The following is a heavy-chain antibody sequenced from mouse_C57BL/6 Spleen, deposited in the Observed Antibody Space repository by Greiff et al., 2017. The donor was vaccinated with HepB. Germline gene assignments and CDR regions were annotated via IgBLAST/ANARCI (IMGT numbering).Heavy chain of an antibody. J-gene: IGHJ1*03. CDR3: AREAVVARGWYFDV. CDR1: GFSLTSYG. Sequence: QVQLQQSGPGLVQPSQSLSITCTVSGFSLTSYGVHWVRQSPGKGLEWLGVIGRGGSTDYNAAFMSRLSITKDNSKSQVFFKMNSLQADDTAIYYCAREAVVARGWYFDVWGTGTTVTVSS. V-gene: IGHV2-5*01. CDR2: IGRGGST. D-gene: IGHD1-1*01.